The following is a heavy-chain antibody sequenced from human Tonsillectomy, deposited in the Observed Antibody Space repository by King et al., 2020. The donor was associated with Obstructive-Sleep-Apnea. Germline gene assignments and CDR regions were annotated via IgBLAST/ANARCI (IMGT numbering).Heavy chain of an antibody. Sequence: QLQESGPGLVKPSETLSLTCTVSGDSISTSYYWSWIRQPPGKGLEWIGRIYYSGTTYYNPSLKRRLTISVDTSKNQFSLNLSSVTAADTAVYYCARGPSLGEENDYWGQGTLVTVSS. CDR2: IYYSGTT. J-gene: IGHJ4*02. CDR1: GDSISTSYY. D-gene: IGHD2-21*01. CDR3: ARGPSLGEENDY. V-gene: IGHV4-39*07.